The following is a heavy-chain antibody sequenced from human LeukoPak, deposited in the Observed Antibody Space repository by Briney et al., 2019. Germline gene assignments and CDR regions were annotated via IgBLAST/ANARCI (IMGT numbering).Heavy chain of an antibody. J-gene: IGHJ4*02. Sequence: GRSLRLSCAASGFTFSSYGMHWVRQAPGKGLEWVAVIWYDGSNKYYADSVKGRFTISRDNSKNTLYLQMNSLRAEDTAVYYCARGLSIAARRPGIVGYWGQGTLVTVSS. V-gene: IGHV3-33*01. CDR2: IWYDGSNK. CDR1: GFTFSSYG. CDR3: ARGLSIAARRPGIVGY. D-gene: IGHD6-6*01.